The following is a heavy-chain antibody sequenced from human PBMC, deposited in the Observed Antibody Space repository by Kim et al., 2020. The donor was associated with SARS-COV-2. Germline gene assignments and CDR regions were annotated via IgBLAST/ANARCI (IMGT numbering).Heavy chain of an antibody. CDR2: SGGSP. V-gene: IGHV3-23*01. D-gene: IGHD1-26*01. CDR3: AKFSGDY. J-gene: IGHJ4*02. Sequence: SGGSPYYADSVKGRFTISRDNSKNTLYLQMNSLRAEDTAVYYCAKFSGDYWGQGTLVTVSS.